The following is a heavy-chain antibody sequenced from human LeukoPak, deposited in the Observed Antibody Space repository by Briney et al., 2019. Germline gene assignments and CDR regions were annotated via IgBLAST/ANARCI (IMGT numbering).Heavy chain of an antibody. CDR1: GHTFTSYY. CDR2: INPSGGST. CDR3: ARDDSSGLSIY. D-gene: IGHD3-22*01. Sequence: ASVKVSCKASGHTFTSYYMHWVRQAPGQGLEWMGIINPSGGSTSYAQKFQGRVTMTRDTSTSTVYMELSSLRSEDTAVYYCARDDSSGLSIYWGQGTLVTVSS. V-gene: IGHV1-46*01. J-gene: IGHJ4*02.